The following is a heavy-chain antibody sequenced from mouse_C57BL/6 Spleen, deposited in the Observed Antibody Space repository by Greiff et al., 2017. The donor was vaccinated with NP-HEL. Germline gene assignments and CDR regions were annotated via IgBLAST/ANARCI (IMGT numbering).Heavy chain of an antibody. J-gene: IGHJ3*01. CDR1: GFTFSSYA. D-gene: IGHD3-2*02. CDR3: ARDPAQAYGGFAY. V-gene: IGHV5-4*01. CDR2: ISDGGSYT. Sequence: EVQLVESGGGLVKPGGSLKLSCAASGFTFSSYAMSWVRQTPEKRLEWVATISDGGSYTYYPDNVKGRFTISRDNAKNNLYLQMSHLKSEDTAMYYCARDPAQAYGGFAYWGQGTLVTVSA.